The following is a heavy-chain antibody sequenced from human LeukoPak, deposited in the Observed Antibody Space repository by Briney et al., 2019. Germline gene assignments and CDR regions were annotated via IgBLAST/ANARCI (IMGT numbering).Heavy chain of an antibody. J-gene: IGHJ4*02. D-gene: IGHD6-13*01. CDR2: ISSSSSYI. Sequence: PGGSLRLSCAASGFTFSSYSMNWVRQAPGKGLEWVSSISSSSSYIYYADSVKGRFTISRDNAKNSLYLQMNSLRAEDTAVYYCASSIAAARDYWGQGTLVTVSS. CDR1: GFTFSSYS. CDR3: ASSIAAARDY. V-gene: IGHV3-21*01.